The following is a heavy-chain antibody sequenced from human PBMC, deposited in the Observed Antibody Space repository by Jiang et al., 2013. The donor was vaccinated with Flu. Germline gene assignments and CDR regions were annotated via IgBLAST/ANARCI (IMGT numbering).Heavy chain of an antibody. CDR1: GGSISSSSYY. J-gene: IGHJ4*02. CDR2: IYYSGST. D-gene: IGHD6-6*01. V-gene: IGHV4-39*01. Sequence: LLKPSETLSLTCTVSGGSISSSSYYWGWIRQPPGKGLEWIGSIYYSGSTYYNPSLKSRVTISVDTSKNQFSLKLSSVTAADTAVYYCASPREYSSSSPRVWGQGTLVTVSS. CDR3: ASPREYSSSSPRV.